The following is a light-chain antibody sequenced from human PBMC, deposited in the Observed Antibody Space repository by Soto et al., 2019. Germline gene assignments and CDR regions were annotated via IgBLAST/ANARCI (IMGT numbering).Light chain of an antibody. CDR3: QQSYTSPTT. V-gene: IGKV1-39*01. J-gene: IGKJ5*01. CDR1: QSIGKH. CDR2: GAS. Sequence: DIQMTESASFLAASVGDRVTITCRASQSIGKHLNWYQQKPGKAPKFLIYGASTLQSGVPSRFTGSGSGTDFTLTVNSLQAEDFATYYCQQSYTSPTTFGQGTRLEIK.